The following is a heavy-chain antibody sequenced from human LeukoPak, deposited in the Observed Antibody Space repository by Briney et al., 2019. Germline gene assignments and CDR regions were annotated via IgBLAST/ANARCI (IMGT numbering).Heavy chain of an antibody. CDR1: GVSLTDYY. CDR2: FSPDGYS. Sequence: PSETLALTCAVSGVSLTDYYRSWIRQSPGKGLEGIGEFSPDGYSKYHPSLKSRLSMSVDRSENQLSLRLSSVTAADTAIYYCARIRCGSGPEICYNHWAQGTLVTVSS. V-gene: IGHV4-34*01. CDR3: ARIRCGSGPEICYNH. J-gene: IGHJ5*02. D-gene: IGHD2-8*01.